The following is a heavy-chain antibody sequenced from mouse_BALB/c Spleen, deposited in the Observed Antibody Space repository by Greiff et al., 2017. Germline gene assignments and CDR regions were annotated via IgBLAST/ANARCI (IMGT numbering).Heavy chain of an antibody. CDR1: GFTFSSYA. Sequence: EVNVVESGGGLVKPGGSLKLSCAASGFTFSSYAMSWVRQSPEKRLEWVAEISSGGSYTYYPDTVTGRFTISRDNAKNTLYLEMSSLRSEDTAMYYCARDRGNSWFAYWGQGTLVTVSA. CDR2: ISSGGSYT. D-gene: IGHD2-1*01. CDR3: ARDRGNSWFAY. J-gene: IGHJ3*01. V-gene: IGHV5-9-4*01.